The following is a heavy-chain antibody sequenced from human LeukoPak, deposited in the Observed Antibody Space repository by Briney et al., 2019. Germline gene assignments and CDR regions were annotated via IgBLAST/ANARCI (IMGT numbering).Heavy chain of an antibody. J-gene: IGHJ4*02. CDR1: GFTFSSYS. CDR2: ISSSSSYI. D-gene: IGHD5-12*01. CDR3: ARGLINSGYDYYLVYFDY. V-gene: IGHV3-21*01. Sequence: PGGSLRLSCAASGFTFSSYSMNWVRQAPGKGLEWVSSISSSSSYIYYADSVKGRFTISRDNAKNSLYLQMNSLRAEDTAVYYCARGLINSGYDYYLVYFDYWGQGTLVTVSS.